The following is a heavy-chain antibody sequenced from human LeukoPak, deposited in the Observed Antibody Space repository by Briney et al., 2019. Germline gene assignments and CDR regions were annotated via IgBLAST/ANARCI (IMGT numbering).Heavy chain of an antibody. Sequence: GGSLRLSCAASGFTFSSYAMSWVRQAPGKGLEWVSAISGSGGSTYYADSVKGRFTISRDNSKNTLYLQMNSLRAEDTAVYYCAKDPGYSYGYMFYFDYWGQGTLVTVSS. D-gene: IGHD5-18*01. CDR2: ISGSGGST. J-gene: IGHJ4*02. CDR3: AKDPGYSYGYMFYFDY. CDR1: GFTFSSYA. V-gene: IGHV3-23*01.